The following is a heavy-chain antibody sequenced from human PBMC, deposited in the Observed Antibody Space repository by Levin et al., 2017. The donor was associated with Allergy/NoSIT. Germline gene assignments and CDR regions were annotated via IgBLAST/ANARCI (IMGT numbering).Heavy chain of an antibody. Sequence: GGSLRLSCAASGITFSSYAMSWVRQTPGKGLEWVSTISGSGDSTYYADSVKGRFTVSRDNSKNTLYLQMNSLRAEDTALYYCAKEGYSYASDYWGQGTLVTVSS. CDR1: GITFSSYA. CDR3: AKEGYSYASDY. CDR2: ISGSGDST. J-gene: IGHJ4*02. D-gene: IGHD5-18*01. V-gene: IGHV3-23*01.